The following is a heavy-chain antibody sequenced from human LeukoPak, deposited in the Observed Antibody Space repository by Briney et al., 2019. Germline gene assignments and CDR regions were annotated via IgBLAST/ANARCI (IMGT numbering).Heavy chain of an antibody. D-gene: IGHD3-10*01. J-gene: IGHJ4*02. Sequence: GGSLRLSCAASGFTFSSYAMSWVRQAPGKGLEWVSAISGSGGSTYYADSVKGRFTISRDNSKNTLYLQMNSLRAEDTAVYYCAKGKLWFGELLSTIDYWGQGTLVTVSS. CDR2: ISGSGGST. V-gene: IGHV3-23*01. CDR1: GFTFSSYA. CDR3: AKGKLWFGELLSTIDY.